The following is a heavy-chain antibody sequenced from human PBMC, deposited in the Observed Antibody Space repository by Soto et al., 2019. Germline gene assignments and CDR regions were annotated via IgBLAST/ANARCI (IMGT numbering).Heavy chain of an antibody. CDR2: IYNSGST. J-gene: IGHJ4*02. V-gene: IGHV4-59*01. CDR1: GGSISSYY. CDR3: ARDREQWPLYFDD. Sequence: PSETLSLTCTVSGGSISSYYWNWIRQPPGKGLEWIGYIYNSGSTDYNPSLKSRVTISLDTSKNQFSLKLSSVTAADTAMYYCARDREQWPLYFDDWGQGTLVTVSS. D-gene: IGHD6-19*01.